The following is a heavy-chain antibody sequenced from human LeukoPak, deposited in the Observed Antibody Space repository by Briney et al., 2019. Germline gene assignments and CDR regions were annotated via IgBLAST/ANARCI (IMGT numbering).Heavy chain of an antibody. CDR1: GGSISYYH. Sequence: SETLSLTCTVSGGSISYYHWSWIRQPPGKGLEWTGYIYYSGSTNYNPSLKGRVTISVDTSKNQFSLKLTSVTAADTAVYYCARDRVTMVGGVESPTFYYYGMDIWGQGTTVTVSS. J-gene: IGHJ6*02. V-gene: IGHV4-59*01. CDR3: ARDRVTMVGGVESPTFYYYGMDI. D-gene: IGHD3-10*01. CDR2: IYYSGST.